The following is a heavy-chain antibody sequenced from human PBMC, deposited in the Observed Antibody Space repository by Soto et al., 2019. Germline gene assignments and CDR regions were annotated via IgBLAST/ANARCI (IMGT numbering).Heavy chain of an antibody. V-gene: IGHV4-4*02. J-gene: IGHJ3*02. CDR2: IYHSGST. Sequence: QVQLQESGPGLVKPSGTLSLTCAVSGGSISSSNWWSWVRQPPGKGLEWIGEIYHSGSTNYNPSLKSRVTISVDKSKNQFSLKLSSVTAADTAVYYCAREGVVVPPAIRDDAFDIWGQGTMVTVSS. CDR1: GGSISSSNW. D-gene: IGHD2-2*02. CDR3: AREGVVVPPAIRDDAFDI.